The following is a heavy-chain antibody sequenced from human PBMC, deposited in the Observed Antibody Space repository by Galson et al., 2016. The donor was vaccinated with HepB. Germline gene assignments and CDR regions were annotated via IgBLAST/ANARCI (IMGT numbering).Heavy chain of an antibody. CDR3: ARSQIVATFTGFAY. CDR2: IIRMFGTV. Sequence: SVKVSCKASGGIFSSYAMSWVRQAPGHGLVWMGGIIRMFGTVNYARKFQGRVTISADDSASTVYMELSGLRSDDTAVYYCARSQIVATFTGFAYWGQGTRVTVSP. J-gene: IGHJ4*02. CDR1: GGIFSSYA. V-gene: IGHV1-69*13. D-gene: IGHD5-12*01.